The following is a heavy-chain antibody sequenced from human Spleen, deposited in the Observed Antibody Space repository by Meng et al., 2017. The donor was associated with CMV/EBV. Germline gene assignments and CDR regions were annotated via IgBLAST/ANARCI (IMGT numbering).Heavy chain of an antibody. CDR2: IKEDGSQK. Sequence: GESLKISCAASGFTFSNCWMSWVRQAPGKGLEWVANIKEDGSQKYFVDSVKGRFTISRDNAKNSLYLQMNSLRAEDTAVYYCARDGWLQFLPDDYWGQGTLVTVSS. CDR1: GFTFSNCW. V-gene: IGHV3-7*01. CDR3: ARDGWLQFLPDDY. D-gene: IGHD5-24*01. J-gene: IGHJ4*02.